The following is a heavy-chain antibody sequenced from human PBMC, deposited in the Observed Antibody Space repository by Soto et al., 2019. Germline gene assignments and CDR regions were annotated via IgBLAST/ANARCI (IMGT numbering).Heavy chain of an antibody. J-gene: IGHJ4*02. V-gene: IGHV3-30*18. CDR2: ISYDGSNK. CDR1: GFTFSSYG. CDR3: AKGRWQQLDYFDY. Sequence: QVQLVESGGGVVQPGRSLRLSCAASGFTFSSYGMHWVRQAPGKGLEWVVVISYDGSNKYYADSVKGRFTISRDNSKNTLYLQMNSLRAEDTAVYYCAKGRWQQLDYFDYWGQGTLVTVSS. D-gene: IGHD6-13*01.